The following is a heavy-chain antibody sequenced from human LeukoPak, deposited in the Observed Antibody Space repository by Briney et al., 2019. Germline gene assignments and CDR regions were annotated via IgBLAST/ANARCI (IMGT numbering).Heavy chain of an antibody. CDR3: ALLFRGRIAVAGNH. V-gene: IGHV1-8*01. D-gene: IGHD6-19*01. CDR1: GYTFTSFD. J-gene: IGHJ5*02. CDR2: MNPNSGNT. Sequence: GASVNVSCEASGYTFTSFDINWVRQASGQGLEWMGGMNPNSGNTDYAQKFQGRVTVTRNTSKSTAYMELSSLRSEDTAVYYCALLFRGRIAVAGNHWGQGTLVTVSS.